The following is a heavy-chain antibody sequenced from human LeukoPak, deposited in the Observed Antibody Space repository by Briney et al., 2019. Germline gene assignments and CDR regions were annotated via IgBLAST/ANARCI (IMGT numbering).Heavy chain of an antibody. V-gene: IGHV1-2*02. CDR2: INPNSGGT. J-gene: IGHJ4*02. CDR3: ARILTGRDPYYEDH. Sequence: GASVKVSCKTSTHTFTCTYTGFSRHAPGQGLEWMGWINPNSGGTNYAQKFQGRVTMTRDTSISTAYMELSRMRSDDTAVYYCARILTGRDPYYEDHGDQRTLVTVSS. CDR1: THTFTCTY. D-gene: IGHD3-9*01.